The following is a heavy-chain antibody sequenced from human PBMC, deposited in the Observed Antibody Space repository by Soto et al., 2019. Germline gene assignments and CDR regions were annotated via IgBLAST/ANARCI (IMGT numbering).Heavy chain of an antibody. J-gene: IGHJ4*02. CDR3: ARRDGFKIDY. D-gene: IGHD5-12*01. Sequence: GESLKISCKGSGYTFTDYWIGWVRQLPGKGLEWMGIIYPGDSDTRYSPSFQGHVTITVDKSTSTAYLQWNTLKASDTAMYYCARRDGFKIDYWGQGTLVTVSS. CDR1: GYTFTDYW. CDR2: IYPGDSDT. V-gene: IGHV5-51*01.